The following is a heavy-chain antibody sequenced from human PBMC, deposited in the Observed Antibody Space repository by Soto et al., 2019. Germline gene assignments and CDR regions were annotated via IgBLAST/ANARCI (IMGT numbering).Heavy chain of an antibody. J-gene: IGHJ5*02. V-gene: IGHV1-18*01. CDR1: GYTFTSYG. CDR2: ISAYNGNT. Sequence: ASVKVSCKASGYTFTSYGISWVRQAPGQGLEGMGWISAYNGNTNYEQKLQGRVTMTTDTSTSTAYMELRSLRSDDTAVYYCARGNSSGWYYWFDPWGQGTLVTVSS. CDR3: ARGNSSGWYYWFDP. D-gene: IGHD6-19*01.